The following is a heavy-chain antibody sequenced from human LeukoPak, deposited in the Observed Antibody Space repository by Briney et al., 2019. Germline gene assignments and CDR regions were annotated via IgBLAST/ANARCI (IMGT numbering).Heavy chain of an antibody. V-gene: IGHV3-7*01. CDR2: IKQDGSEE. CDR1: GFSFSDYW. D-gene: IGHD6-13*01. J-gene: IGHJ4*02. CDR3: ASGRQLGY. Sequence: GGSLRFSCAASGFSFSDYWMSWVRQAPGKGLEWVANIKQDGSEEYYVDSVKGRFTISRDNAKNSLCLQMNSLRAEDTAVYYCASGRQLGYWGQGTLVTVSS.